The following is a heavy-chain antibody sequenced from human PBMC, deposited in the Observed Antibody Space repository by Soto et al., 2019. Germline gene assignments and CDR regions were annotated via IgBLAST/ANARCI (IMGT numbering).Heavy chain of an antibody. V-gene: IGHV3-74*01. CDR3: TRSMVGFSYADS. Sequence: EVQLVESGGVLVQPGGSLRLSCAASGFTFSTYWMHWVRQAPGKGLVWVSRINGDGSDTVYADSVKGRFTISRDNAKNTLYLQVNSLRAEDTAVYYCTRSMVGFSYADSWGQGTLVTVSS. CDR1: GFTFSTYW. J-gene: IGHJ4*02. CDR2: INGDGSDT. D-gene: IGHD2-2*01.